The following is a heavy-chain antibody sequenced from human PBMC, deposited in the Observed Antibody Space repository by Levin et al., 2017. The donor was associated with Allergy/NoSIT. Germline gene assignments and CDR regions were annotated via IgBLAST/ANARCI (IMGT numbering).Heavy chain of an antibody. D-gene: IGHD3-9*01. Sequence: ASVKVSCKASGYTFTGYYMHWVRQAPGQGLEWMGWINPNSGGTNYAQKFQGRVTMTRDTSISTAYMELSRLRSDDTAVYYCARALYYDILTDYYAHYYFDYWGQGTLVTVSS. CDR1: GYTFTGYY. CDR3: ARALYYDILTDYYAHYYFDY. CDR2: INPNSGGT. J-gene: IGHJ4*02. V-gene: IGHV1-2*02.